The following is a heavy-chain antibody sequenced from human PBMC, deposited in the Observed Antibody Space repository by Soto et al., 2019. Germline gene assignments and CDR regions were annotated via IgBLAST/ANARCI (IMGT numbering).Heavy chain of an antibody. Sequence: PGGSLRLSCAASGFTFSSYGMHWVRQAPGKGLEWVAVISYDGSNKYYADSVKGRFTISRDNSKNTLYLQMNSLRAEDTAVYYCAKARHQLLPPLDYWGQGTLVTVSS. D-gene: IGHD2-2*01. V-gene: IGHV3-30*18. CDR1: GFTFSSYG. CDR3: AKARHQLLPPLDY. J-gene: IGHJ4*02. CDR2: ISYDGSNK.